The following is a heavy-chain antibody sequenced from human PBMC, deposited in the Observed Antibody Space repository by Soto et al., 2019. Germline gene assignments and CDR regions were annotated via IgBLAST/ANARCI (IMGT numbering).Heavy chain of an antibody. CDR1: GFTFSSYA. CDR2: MGGSNDDT. D-gene: IGHD1-20*01. V-gene: IGHV3-23*04. CDR3: AKDRVNHNSVWDPFDI. Sequence: EVQLVESGGGLVQPGGSLRLSCSASGFTFSSYAMHWVRQAPGKGLEWVSGMGGSNDDTYYADSVKGRFTISRDNSKNTLFLQMNSLRAEDTAVYYCAKDRVNHNSVWDPFDIWGQGTMVTVSS. J-gene: IGHJ3*02.